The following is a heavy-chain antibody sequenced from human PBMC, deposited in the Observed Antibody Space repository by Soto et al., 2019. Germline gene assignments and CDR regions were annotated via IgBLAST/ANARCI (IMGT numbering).Heavy chain of an antibody. V-gene: IGHV4-31*11. CDR3: ARDHGSGSYYNDDPNWFDP. CDR1: GGSISSGGYY. J-gene: IGHJ5*02. D-gene: IGHD3-10*01. CDR2: IYYSGST. Sequence: SETLSLTCAVSGGSISSGGYYWSWIRQHPGKGLEWIGYIYYSGSTYYNPSLKSRVTISVDTSKNQFSLKLSSVTAADTAVYYCARDHGSGSYYNDDPNWFDPWGQGTLVTVSS.